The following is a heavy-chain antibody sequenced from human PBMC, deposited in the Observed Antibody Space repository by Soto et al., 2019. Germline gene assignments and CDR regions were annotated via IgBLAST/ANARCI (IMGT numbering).Heavy chain of an antibody. V-gene: IGHV4-30-2*01. CDR3: DRANFGAVLHLEA. D-gene: IGHD3-3*01. CDR2: IYPSGAT. Sequence: PXETLALTFAVCGASISTESDTGSGIRQPPGKGLEWIGYIYPSGATHYNPSLKSRVTISLDASRNRFSLSVGSVTAADTAVYYCDRANFGAVLHLEAWGQRTTVTVSS. CDR1: GASISTESDT. J-gene: IGHJ6*02.